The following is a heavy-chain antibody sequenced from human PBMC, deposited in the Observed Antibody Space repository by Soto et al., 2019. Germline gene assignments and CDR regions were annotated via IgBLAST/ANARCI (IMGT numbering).Heavy chain of an antibody. Sequence: NPSETLSLTCTVSGGSISSYYWSWIRQPPGKGLEWIGYIYYSGSTNYNPSLKSRVTISVDTSKNQFSLKLSSVTAADTAVYYCARLALWFGSDYWGQGTPVTVSS. CDR2: IYYSGST. V-gene: IGHV4-59*08. D-gene: IGHD3-10*01. CDR1: GGSISSYY. CDR3: ARLALWFGSDY. J-gene: IGHJ4*02.